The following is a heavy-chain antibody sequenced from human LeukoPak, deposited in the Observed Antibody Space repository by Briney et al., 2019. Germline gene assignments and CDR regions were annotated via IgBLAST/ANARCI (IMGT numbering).Heavy chain of an antibody. Sequence: PGGSLRLSCAASGLTVSSNYMSWVRQAPGKGLEWVSAISGSGGSTYYADSVKGRFTISRDNAKNSLYLQMNSLRAEDTAVYYCARDAGGKFDYWGQGTLVTASS. D-gene: IGHD6-13*01. CDR2: ISGSGGST. CDR1: GLTVSSNY. V-gene: IGHV3-53*01. CDR3: ARDAGGKFDY. J-gene: IGHJ4*02.